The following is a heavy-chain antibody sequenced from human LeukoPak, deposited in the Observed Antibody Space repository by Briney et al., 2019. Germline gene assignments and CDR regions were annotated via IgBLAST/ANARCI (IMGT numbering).Heavy chain of an antibody. CDR3: ARESVGATTRGFFDY. CDR2: IYYSGST. J-gene: IGHJ4*02. D-gene: IGHD1-26*01. V-gene: IGHV4-31*03. Sequence: SETLSLTCTVSGGSISSGGFYWSWIRQHPGKGLEWIGYIYYSGSTYYNPSLKSRVTISLDTSKNQFSLKLSSVTAADTALYYCARESVGATTRGFFDYWGQGTLVTVSS. CDR1: GGSISSGGFY.